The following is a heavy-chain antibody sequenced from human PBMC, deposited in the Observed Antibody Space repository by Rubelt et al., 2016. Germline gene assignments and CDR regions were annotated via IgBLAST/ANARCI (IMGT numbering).Heavy chain of an antibody. J-gene: IGHJ4*02. CDR2: IYSGGST. CDR3: ARRCDYFDY. D-gene: IGHD3-16*01. CDR1: GFTFSSYA. Sequence: EVQLLESGGGLVQPGGSLRLSCAASGFTFSSYAMSWVRQAPGKGLEWVSVIYSGGSTYYADSVKGRFTISRDNAKNSLYLQMNSLRVEDTAIYYCARRCDYFDYWGQGTLVPVSS. V-gene: IGHV3-23*03.